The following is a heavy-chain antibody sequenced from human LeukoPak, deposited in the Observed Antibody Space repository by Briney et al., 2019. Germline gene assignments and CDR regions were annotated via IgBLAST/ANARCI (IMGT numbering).Heavy chain of an antibody. Sequence: ASVKVSCKASGGTFSSYAISWVRQAPGQGLERMGGIIPIFGTANYAQKFQGRVTITADESTSTAYMELSSLRSEDTAVYYCARVAGGSGSYYLFDYWGQGTLVTVSS. CDR2: IIPIFGTA. D-gene: IGHD3-10*01. V-gene: IGHV1-69*13. CDR3: ARVAGGSGSYYLFDY. J-gene: IGHJ4*02. CDR1: GGTFSSYA.